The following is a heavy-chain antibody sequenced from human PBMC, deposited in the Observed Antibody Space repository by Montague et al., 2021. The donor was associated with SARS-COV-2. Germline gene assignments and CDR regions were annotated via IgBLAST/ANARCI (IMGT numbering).Heavy chain of an antibody. Sequence: SETLSLTCAVHGGSFSTYSWNWICQPPGKGLEWIGEIHHGGSTNYNPSLKSRVTISADTSKNQFPLKLTSVAAADTAVYYCARLGDGVVPSPILGVGPYYSYYYMDVWGKGTRVTVSS. CDR2: IHHGGST. CDR1: GGSFSTYS. V-gene: IGHV4-34*01. J-gene: IGHJ6*03. CDR3: ARLGDGVVPSPILGVGPYYSYYYMDV. D-gene: IGHD3-10*01.